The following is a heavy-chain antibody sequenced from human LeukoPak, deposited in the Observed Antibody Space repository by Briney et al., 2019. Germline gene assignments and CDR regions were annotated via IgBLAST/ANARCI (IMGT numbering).Heavy chain of an antibody. J-gene: IGHJ3*02. V-gene: IGHV3-30*02. CDR2: IRYDGSNK. D-gene: IGHD6-6*01. CDR1: GFTFSSYG. CDR3: AKNYRLGIAARPDAFDI. Sequence: GGSLRLSCAASGFTFSSYGMHWVRQAPGKGLEWVAFIRYDGSNKYYADSVKGRFTISRDNSKNTLYLQMNSLRAEDTAVYYCAKNYRLGIAARPDAFDIWGQGTMVTVSS.